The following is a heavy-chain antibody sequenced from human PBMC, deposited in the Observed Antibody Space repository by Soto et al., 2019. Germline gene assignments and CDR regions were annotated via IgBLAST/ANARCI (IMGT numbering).Heavy chain of an antibody. V-gene: IGHV4-30-4*01. D-gene: IGHD6-6*01. J-gene: IGHJ5*02. Sequence: SETLSLTCSVSGGSVDSVNHYWSWIRQPPGKGLEWIGYIYNGGHTFYNPSLKSRVKILVDKSRNQFSLRLSSVTAADTAVYFCATSEYSSLSINWFDPWSQGALVTVSS. CDR2: IYNGGHT. CDR3: ATSEYSSLSINWFDP. CDR1: GGSVDSVNHY.